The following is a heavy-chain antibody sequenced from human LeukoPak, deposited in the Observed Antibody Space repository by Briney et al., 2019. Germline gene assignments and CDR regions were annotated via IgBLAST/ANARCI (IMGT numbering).Heavy chain of an antibody. CDR1: GGSISSGDYY. V-gene: IGHV4-30-4*08. CDR3: AREAKEWWLPTPHYYYYMDV. J-gene: IGHJ6*03. D-gene: IGHD2-15*01. CDR2: IYYSGST. Sequence: SETLSLTCTVSGGSISSGDYYWSWIRQPPGKGLEWIGYIYYSGSTYYNPSLKSRVTISVDTSKNQFSLKLSSVTAADTAVYYCAREAKEWWLPTPHYYYYMDVWGKGTTVTVSS.